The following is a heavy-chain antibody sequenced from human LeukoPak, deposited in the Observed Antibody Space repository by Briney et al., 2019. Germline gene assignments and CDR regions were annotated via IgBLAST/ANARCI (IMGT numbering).Heavy chain of an antibody. Sequence: PSETLSLTCAVYGGSFSGYYWSWIRQPPGKGLEWIGEINHSGSTNYNPSLKSRVTISVDTSKNQFSLKLSSVTAADTAAYYCARLRQQLAIYYYYYMDVWGKGTTVTVSS. CDR1: GGSFSGYY. V-gene: IGHV4-34*01. D-gene: IGHD6-13*01. CDR2: INHSGST. CDR3: ARLRQQLAIYYYYYMDV. J-gene: IGHJ6*03.